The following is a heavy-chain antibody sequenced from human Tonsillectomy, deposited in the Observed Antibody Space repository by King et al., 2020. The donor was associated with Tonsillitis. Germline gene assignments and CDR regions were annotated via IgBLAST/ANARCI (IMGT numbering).Heavy chain of an antibody. D-gene: IGHD4-23*01. CDR1: GFTFSKYG. Sequence: VQLEESGGGVVQPGRSLRLSCAASGFTFSKYGMHWVRQAPGKGLEWVAVISYDGTDKFYQDSVKGRFTISRDNSKNTLYLQMNSLRDEDTAVYHCAKAMEALRWSWFDPWGQGILVTVSS. CDR2: ISYDGTDK. V-gene: IGHV3-30*18. J-gene: IGHJ5*02. CDR3: AKAMEALRWSWFDP.